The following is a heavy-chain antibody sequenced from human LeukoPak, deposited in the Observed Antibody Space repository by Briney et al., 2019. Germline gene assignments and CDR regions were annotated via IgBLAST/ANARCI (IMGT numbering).Heavy chain of an antibody. V-gene: IGHV4-59*12. Sequence: SETLSLTCTVSGGSISDYYWNWMRQPPGKGLEWIGYIYYSGRTNYNPSLKSRVTISVDTSKNQFSLKLSSVTAADTAVYYCARADYWYGMDVWGQGTTVTVSS. CDR2: IYYSGRT. CDR3: ARADYWYGMDV. CDR1: GGSISDYY. J-gene: IGHJ6*02.